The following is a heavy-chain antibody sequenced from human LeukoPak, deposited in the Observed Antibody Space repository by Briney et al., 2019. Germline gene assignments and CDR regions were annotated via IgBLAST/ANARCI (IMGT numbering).Heavy chain of an antibody. CDR3: AEEDRGSLYYFDY. CDR1: GFTFSSYA. V-gene: IGHV3-23*01. D-gene: IGHD5-12*01. Sequence: GGSLRLSCAASGFTFSSYAMSWVRQAPGKGLEWVSAISGSGGSTYYADSVKGRFTISRDNSKNTLYLQMNSPRAEDTAVYYCAEEDRGSLYYFDYWGQGTLVTVSS. J-gene: IGHJ4*02. CDR2: ISGSGGST.